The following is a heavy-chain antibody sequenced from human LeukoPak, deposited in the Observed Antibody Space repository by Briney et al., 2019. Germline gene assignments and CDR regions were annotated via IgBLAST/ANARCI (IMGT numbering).Heavy chain of an antibody. CDR1: GGSISNNY. CDR2: IYYSRST. V-gene: IGHV4-59*01. J-gene: IGHJ4*02. CDR3: ASHKGF. Sequence: SETLSLTCSLSGGSISNNYWSWFRQPPGKGLEWIGYIYYSRSTNYNPSLKSRVTISVDTSKSQFSLKLSSVTAADTAVYYCASHKGFWGQGTLVTVSS.